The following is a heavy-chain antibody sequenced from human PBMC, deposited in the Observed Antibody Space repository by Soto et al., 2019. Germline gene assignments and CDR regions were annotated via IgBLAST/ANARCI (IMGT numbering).Heavy chain of an antibody. Sequence: GGSLRLSCTASGFTFSNYGMSWVRQAPGQGLEWVPGISGSGGSTYYADSVKGRFTISRDNSKNTLYLQMNSLRAEDTAVYYCAKLTGTAFYWGQGTLVTVSS. V-gene: IGHV3-23*01. J-gene: IGHJ4*02. CDR2: ISGSGGST. D-gene: IGHD1-7*01. CDR3: AKLTGTAFY. CDR1: GFTFSNYG.